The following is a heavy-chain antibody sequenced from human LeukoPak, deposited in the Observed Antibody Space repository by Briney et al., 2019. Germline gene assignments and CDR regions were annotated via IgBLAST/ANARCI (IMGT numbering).Heavy chain of an antibody. CDR1: GFTFTNYW. Sequence: GGSLRLSCAASGFTFTNYWMHWVRQAPGMGLVWVSRLPPDELGIIYADSVKGRFTVSRDNAKNTVYLQMNDLRVDDTAMYYCVGTIASRGSEYWGQGALVTVSS. CDR3: VGTIASRGSEY. J-gene: IGHJ4*02. V-gene: IGHV3-74*01. D-gene: IGHD6-6*01. CDR2: LPPDELGI.